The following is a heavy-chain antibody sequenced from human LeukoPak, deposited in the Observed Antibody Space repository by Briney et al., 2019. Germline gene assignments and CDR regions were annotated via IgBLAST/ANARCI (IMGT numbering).Heavy chain of an antibody. Sequence: PGGSLRLSCAASGFTFSSYEMNWVRQAPGKGLEWVSAISGSGGNTYYADSVGGRFTISRDNSKNTLYLQVNSLRAEDTAVYYCAKLLNDYGDYYFDYWGQGTLVTVSS. V-gene: IGHV3-23*01. CDR2: ISGSGGNT. J-gene: IGHJ4*02. CDR3: AKLLNDYGDYYFDY. CDR1: GFTFSSYE. D-gene: IGHD4-17*01.